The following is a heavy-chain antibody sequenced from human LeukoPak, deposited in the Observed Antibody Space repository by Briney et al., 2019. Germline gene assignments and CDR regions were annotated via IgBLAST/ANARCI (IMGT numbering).Heavy chain of an antibody. CDR2: INTNTGNP. J-gene: IGHJ5*02. CDR3: VRDQVLLVLRFLEWPSSGWFDP. D-gene: IGHD3-3*01. CDR1: GYTFTSYA. Sequence: ASVKVSCKASGYTFTSYAMNWVRQAPGQGLEWMGWINTNTGNPTYAQGFTGRFVFSLDTSVSTAYLQISSLKAEDTAVYYCVRDQVLLVLRFLEWPSSGWFDPWGQGTLVTVSS. V-gene: IGHV7-4-1*02.